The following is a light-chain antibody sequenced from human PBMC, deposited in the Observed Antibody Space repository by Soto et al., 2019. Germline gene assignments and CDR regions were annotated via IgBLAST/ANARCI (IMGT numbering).Light chain of an antibody. CDR2: SNT. CDR3: AAWDDSLNGVV. J-gene: IGLJ2*01. V-gene: IGLV1-44*01. CDR1: SSNIGSHT. Sequence: QSVVTQPPSASGTPGQTIAISCSGGSSNIGSHTVNWYQQLPGTAPRLLIYSNTQRPSGVPDHFSGSKSGTSDSLAISGLQTEYEGDYYCAAWDDSLNGVVFGGGTKLTVL.